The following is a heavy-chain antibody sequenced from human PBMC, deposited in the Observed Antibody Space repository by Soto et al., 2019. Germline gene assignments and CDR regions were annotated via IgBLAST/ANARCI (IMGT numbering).Heavy chain of an antibody. CDR1: GFTFSSYA. D-gene: IGHD1-1*01. CDR2: ISGSGGST. CDR3: AKDCGDQLVPSTAFDI. J-gene: IGHJ3*02. V-gene: IGHV3-23*01. Sequence: GGSLRLSCAASGFTFSSYAMSWVRQAPGKGLEWVSAISGSGGSTYYADSVKGRFTISRDNSKNTLYLQMNSLRAEDTAVYYCAKDCGDQLVPSTAFDIWGQGTMVTVSS.